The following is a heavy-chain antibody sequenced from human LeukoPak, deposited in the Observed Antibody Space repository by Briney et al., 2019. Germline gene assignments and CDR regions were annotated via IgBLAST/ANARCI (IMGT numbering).Heavy chain of an antibody. CDR1: GFSISAYE. CDR3: AKDLLAGAPDYFDY. D-gene: IGHD1-26*01. J-gene: IGHJ4*02. V-gene: IGHV3-30-3*01. Sequence: GGSLRLSCAASGFSISAYEVHWVRQAPGKGLEWVAVISGDGNIQLYSDSVKGRFTISRDTSKTTLYLQMNSLRAEDTAVYYCAKDLLAGAPDYFDYWGQGTLVTVSS. CDR2: ISGDGNIQ.